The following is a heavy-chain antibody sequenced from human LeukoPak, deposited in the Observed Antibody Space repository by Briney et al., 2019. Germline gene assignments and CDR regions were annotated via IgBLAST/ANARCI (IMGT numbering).Heavy chain of an antibody. CDR1: GYTFTSYG. CDR3: ARVMTYQLLVSYYGMDV. Sequence: ASVKVSCKASGYTFTSYGISWVRQAPGQGLEWMGWISAYNGNTNYAQKLQGRVTMTTDTSTSTAYMELRSLRSDDTAVYYCARVMTYQLLVSYYGMDVWGQGTTVTVSS. D-gene: IGHD2-2*01. CDR2: ISAYNGNT. J-gene: IGHJ6*02. V-gene: IGHV1-18*01.